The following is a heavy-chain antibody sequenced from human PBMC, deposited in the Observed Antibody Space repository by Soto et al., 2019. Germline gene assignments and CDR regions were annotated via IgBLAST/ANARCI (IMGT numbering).Heavy chain of an antibody. CDR2: IYATGTT. V-gene: IGHV4-4*07. CDR1: GASISGYY. J-gene: IGHJ5*02. Sequence: SETLSLTCTVSGASISGYYWSWIRKSAGKGLEWIGRIYATGTTDYNPSLKSRVMMSVDTSKKQFSLKLRSVTAADTAVYYCVRDGTKTLRDWFDPWGQGISVTSPQ. CDR3: VRDGTKTLRDWFDP. D-gene: IGHD1-1*01.